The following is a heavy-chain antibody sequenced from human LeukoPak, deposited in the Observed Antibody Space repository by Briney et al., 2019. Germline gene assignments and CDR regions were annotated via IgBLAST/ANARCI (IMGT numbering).Heavy chain of an antibody. V-gene: IGHV3-23*01. CDR2: IGGGGGST. Sequence: GGSLRLSCAASGFTFSSYAMSWVRQAPGKGLQWVSTIGGGGGSTYYADSVKGRFTVSRDNSKNTLYLQMNSLRAEDTAIFYCAKGIGGSGSYYALDYWGQGTLVPVSS. D-gene: IGHD3-10*01. CDR3: AKGIGGSGSYYALDY. J-gene: IGHJ4*02. CDR1: GFTFSSYA.